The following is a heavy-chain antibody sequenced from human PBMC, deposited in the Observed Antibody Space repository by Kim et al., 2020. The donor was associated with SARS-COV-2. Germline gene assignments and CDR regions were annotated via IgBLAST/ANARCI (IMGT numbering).Heavy chain of an antibody. J-gene: IGHJ6*02. D-gene: IGHD2-15*01. CDR3: ARGYCSGGSCYFRGYYGMDV. V-gene: IGHV3-13*04. Sequence: GGSLRLSCAASGFTFSSYDMHWVRQATGKGLEWVSAIGTAGDTYYPGSVKGRFTISRENAKNSLYLQMNSLRAGDTAVYYCARGYCSGGSCYFRGYYGMDVWGQGTTVTVSS. CDR2: IGTAGDT. CDR1: GFTFSSYD.